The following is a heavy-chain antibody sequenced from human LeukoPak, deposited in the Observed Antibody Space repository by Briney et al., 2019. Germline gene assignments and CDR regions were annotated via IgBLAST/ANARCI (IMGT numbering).Heavy chain of an antibody. J-gene: IGHJ4*02. V-gene: IGHV3-66*01. CDR3: ASSGLEYSGSYRMGYFDY. Sequence: GGSLRLSCAASGFTVSSNYMSWVRQAPGKGLEWVSVIYSGGSTYYADSVKGRFTISRDNSKNTLYLQMNSLRAEDTAVYYCASSGLEYSGSYRMGYFDYWGQGTLVTVSS. D-gene: IGHD1-26*01. CDR2: IYSGGST. CDR1: GFTVSSNY.